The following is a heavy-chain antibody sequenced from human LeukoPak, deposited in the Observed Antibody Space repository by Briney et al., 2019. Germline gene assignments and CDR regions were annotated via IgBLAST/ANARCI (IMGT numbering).Heavy chain of an antibody. Sequence: AASVKVSCKTSGYTFTGYYMHWVGQAPGQGLEWMGWIDPNSGGTNYAQEFQGRVTMTRDTSIGTAYMELSGLTSDDTAVYYCARGYYDRGSLYYFDYWGQGTLVTVSS. CDR1: GYTFTGYY. D-gene: IGHD3-22*01. V-gene: IGHV1-2*02. CDR2: IDPNSGGT. J-gene: IGHJ4*02. CDR3: ARGYYDRGSLYYFDY.